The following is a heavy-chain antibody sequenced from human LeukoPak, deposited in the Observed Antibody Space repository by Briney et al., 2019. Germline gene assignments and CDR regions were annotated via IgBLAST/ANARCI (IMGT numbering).Heavy chain of an antibody. CDR1: GGSISTYY. V-gene: IGHV4-4*07. CDR3: ARGEHTMDV. D-gene: IGHD1-26*01. Sequence: KPSETLSLTCTVSGGSISTYYWNWLRQPAGKGLEWIGRIYSSGSTNYNPSLMSRVTMSVDTSKNQFSLKLSSVTAADMAVYYCARGEHTMDVWGQGTTVTVSS. CDR2: IYSSGST. J-gene: IGHJ6*02.